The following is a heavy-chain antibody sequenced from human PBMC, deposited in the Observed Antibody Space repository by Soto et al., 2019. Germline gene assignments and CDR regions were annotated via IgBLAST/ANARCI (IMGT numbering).Heavy chain of an antibody. J-gene: IGHJ4*02. CDR2: INHSGST. CDR1: GGSFSGYY. V-gene: IGHV4-34*01. CDR3: AIGARPASYDILTGYPEFDY. Sequence: SETLSLTCAVYGGSFSGYYWSWIRQPPGKGLEWIGEINHSGSTNYNPSLKSRVTISVDTSKNQFSLKLSSVTAADTAVYYCAIGARPASYDILTGYPEFDYWGQGTLVTVSS. D-gene: IGHD3-9*01.